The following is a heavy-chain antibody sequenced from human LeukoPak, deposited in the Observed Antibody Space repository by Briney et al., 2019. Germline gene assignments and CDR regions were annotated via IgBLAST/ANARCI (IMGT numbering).Heavy chain of an antibody. CDR1: GYTFTSNY. Sequence: ASVKVSCKASGYTFTSNYIHWVRQAPGQGLEWMGMIYPRDGSASYAQKFQGRVTVTRDTSTSTVHMELSGLRSEDTAVYYCARDQEGFDYWGQGTLVTVSS. CDR3: ARDQEGFDY. V-gene: IGHV1-46*01. CDR2: IYPRDGSA. J-gene: IGHJ4*02.